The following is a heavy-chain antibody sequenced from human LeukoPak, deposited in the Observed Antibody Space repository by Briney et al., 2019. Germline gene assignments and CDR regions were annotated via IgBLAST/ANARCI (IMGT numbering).Heavy chain of an antibody. CDR1: GYTFTSNY. Sequence: ASVKVSCKASGYTFTSNYIHWVRQAPGQGLEWMGMIYPRDGSASYAQKFQGRVTVTRDTSTSTVHMELSGLRSEDTAVYYCARDQEGFDYWGQGTLVTVSS. CDR3: ARDQEGFDY. V-gene: IGHV1-46*01. CDR2: IYPRDGSA. J-gene: IGHJ4*02.